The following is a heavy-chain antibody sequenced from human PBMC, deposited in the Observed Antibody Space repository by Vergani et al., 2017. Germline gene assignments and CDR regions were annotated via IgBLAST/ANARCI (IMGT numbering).Heavy chain of an antibody. Sequence: QVQLQQWGAGLLKPSGTLSLTCAVFGESFSSFYWSWIRQPPGKGLEWIGEINNDGHTNYNPSLKSRVTVSVDTSMNQVSLKLNSVTAADTAVYYCVRTVALWFGEAKDGGWFDPWGQGTLVTVTS. D-gene: IGHD3-10*01. CDR2: INNDGHT. J-gene: IGHJ5*02. CDR3: VRTVALWFGEAKDGGWFDP. V-gene: IGHV4-34*01. CDR1: GESFSSFY.